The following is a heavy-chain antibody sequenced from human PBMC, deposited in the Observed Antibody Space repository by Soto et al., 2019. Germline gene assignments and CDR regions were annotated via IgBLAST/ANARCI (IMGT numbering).Heavy chain of an antibody. CDR3: ARGITIFGVVPG. Sequence: QVQLVQSGAEVKKPGASVKVSCKASGYTFISYDINWVRQATGQGLEWMGWMKPNSGNTGYAQKFQGRVTMTRNTSISTAYMELSSLRSEDTAVYYCARGITIFGVVPGWGQGTLVTVSS. CDR1: GYTFISYD. D-gene: IGHD3-3*01. J-gene: IGHJ4*02. V-gene: IGHV1-8*01. CDR2: MKPNSGNT.